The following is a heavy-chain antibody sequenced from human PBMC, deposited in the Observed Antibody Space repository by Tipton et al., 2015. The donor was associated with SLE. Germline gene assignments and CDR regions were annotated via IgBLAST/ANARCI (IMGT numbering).Heavy chain of an antibody. CDR2: MYYSGST. V-gene: IGHV4-61*05. Sequence: GLVKPSETLSLTCTVSGGSISTTTNYWGWIRQPPGKGLEWIGYMYYSGSTNYNPSLKSRVTISVDTSKNQFSLKLNSVTAADTAVYYCARHRLDYDYVWGSYRYFDYWGQGILVTVSS. D-gene: IGHD3-16*02. CDR3: ARHRLDYDYVWGSYRYFDY. CDR1: GGSISTTTNY. J-gene: IGHJ4*02.